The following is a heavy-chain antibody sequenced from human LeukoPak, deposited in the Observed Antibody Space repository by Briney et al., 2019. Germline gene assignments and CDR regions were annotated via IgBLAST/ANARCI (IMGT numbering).Heavy chain of an antibody. CDR1: GGTFSSYA. CDR3: ATKTSNGDRYFDY. J-gene: IGHJ4*02. Sequence: SVKVSCKASGGTFSSYAISWVRQAPGQGLEWMGRIIPILGIANYAQKFQGRVTITADKSTSIAYMELSSLRSEDTAKYYCATKTSNGDRYFDYWGQGALVTVSS. CDR2: IIPILGIA. D-gene: IGHD4-17*01. V-gene: IGHV1-69*04.